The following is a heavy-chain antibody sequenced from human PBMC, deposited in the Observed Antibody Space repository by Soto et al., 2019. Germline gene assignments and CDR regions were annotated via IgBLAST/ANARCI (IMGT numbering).Heavy chain of an antibody. CDR1: GYSFTTYW. V-gene: IGHV5-51*01. J-gene: IGHJ4*02. Sequence: PGESLKISCKGSGYSFTTYWIGWVRQMPVKGLEWMGIIYPGDSDTRYRPSFQGQVTISVDKSISTAYLQWISLKASDTAMYYCVRQSSIAAPFDYWDQGTLVTVS. CDR3: VRQSSIAAPFDY. CDR2: IYPGDSDT. D-gene: IGHD6-6*01.